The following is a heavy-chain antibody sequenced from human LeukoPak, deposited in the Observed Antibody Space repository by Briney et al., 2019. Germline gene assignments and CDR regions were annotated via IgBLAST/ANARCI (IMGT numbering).Heavy chain of an antibody. D-gene: IGHD3-22*01. CDR1: GYTLTELS. J-gene: IGHJ5*02. Sequence: VASVKVSCKVSGYTLTELSMHWVRQAPGKGLEWMGGFDPEDGETIYAQKFQGRVTVTEDTSTDTAYMELSSLRSEDTAVYYCATEYYYDSSDRGPFDPWGQGTLVSVSS. CDR3: ATEYYYDSSDRGPFDP. CDR2: FDPEDGET. V-gene: IGHV1-24*01.